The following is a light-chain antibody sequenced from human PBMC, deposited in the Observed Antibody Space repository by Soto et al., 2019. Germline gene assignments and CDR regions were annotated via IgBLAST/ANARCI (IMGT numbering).Light chain of an antibody. CDR3: QQYGTSPLT. V-gene: IGKV3-20*01. CDR1: QTIRGDL. Sequence: EIVLTQSPGTLSLSPGERVTLSCRASQTIRGDLLAWYQQRPGQSPRLLISAASNRATGIPDRFSASGSGTDFTLTIRRLETEDFAVYYCQQYGTSPLTFGGGTKVDIK. J-gene: IGKJ4*01. CDR2: AAS.